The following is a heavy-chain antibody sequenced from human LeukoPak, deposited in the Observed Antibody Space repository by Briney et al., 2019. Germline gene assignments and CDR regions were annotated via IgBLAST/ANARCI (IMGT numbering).Heavy chain of an antibody. CDR2: IIPIFGTA. V-gene: IGHV1-69*01. J-gene: IGHJ4*02. CDR1: GGTFSSYA. D-gene: IGHD3-16*01. Sequence: ASVKVSCKASGGTFSSYAISWVRQAPGQGLEWMGGIIPIFGTANYAQKFQGRVTITADESTSTAYMELSSLRSEDTAVYYCATHGGSYGYFAFWGQGTLVTVSS. CDR3: ATHGGSYGYFAF.